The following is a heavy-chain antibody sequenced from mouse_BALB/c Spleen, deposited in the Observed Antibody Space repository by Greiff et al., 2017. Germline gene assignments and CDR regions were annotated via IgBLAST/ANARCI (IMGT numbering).Heavy chain of an antibody. CDR3: ARWGNGNHYFDY. CDR2: INPSTGYT. D-gene: IGHD2-1*01. V-gene: IGHV1-7*01. CDR1: GYTFTSYW. Sequence: QVQLQQSGAELAKPGASVKMSCKASGYTFTSYWMHWVKQRPGQGLEWIGYINPSTGYTEYNQKFKDKATLTADKSSSTAYMQLSSLTSEDSAVYYCARWGNGNHYFDYWGQGTTLTVSS. J-gene: IGHJ2*01.